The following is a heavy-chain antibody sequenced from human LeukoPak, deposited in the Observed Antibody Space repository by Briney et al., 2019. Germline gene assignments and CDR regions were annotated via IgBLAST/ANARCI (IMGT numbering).Heavy chain of an antibody. CDR1: GYTFTSYG. D-gene: IGHD3-3*01. J-gene: IGHJ6*03. CDR3: ARLLLEWLNYYYYYYMDV. Sequence: ASVKVSCKASGYTFTSYGISWVRQAPGQGLEWMGWISAYNGNTNYAQKLQGRVTMTTDTSTSTAYMELRSLRSDDTAVYYCARLLLEWLNYYYYYYMDVWGKGTTVTVSS. V-gene: IGHV1-18*01. CDR2: ISAYNGNT.